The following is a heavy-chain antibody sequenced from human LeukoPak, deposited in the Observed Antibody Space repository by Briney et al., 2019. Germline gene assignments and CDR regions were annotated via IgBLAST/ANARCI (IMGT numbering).Heavy chain of an antibody. CDR2: VYSGGST. J-gene: IGHJ3*02. CDR3: ARDRVAGAYEGDAFDI. D-gene: IGHD6-19*01. Sequence: GGSLRLSCAASGFTVGSNYMSWVRQAPGKGLEWVSVVYSGGSTYYTDSVRGRFTISRDNSKNTLYLQMNSLSAEDTAVYYCARDRVAGAYEGDAFDIWGHGTMVTVSS. V-gene: IGHV3-66*01. CDR1: GFTVGSNY.